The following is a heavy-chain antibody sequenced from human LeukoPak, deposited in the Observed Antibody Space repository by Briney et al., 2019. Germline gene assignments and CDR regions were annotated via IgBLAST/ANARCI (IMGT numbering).Heavy chain of an antibody. CDR2: INPNSGGT. CDR3: ARVNYDSSGYYPYYFDY. Sequence: ASVKVSCKASGYTFTGYYMHWVRQAPGQGLEWMGWINPNSGGTNYAQKFQGRVTMTRDTSISTAYMELSRLRSDDTAVYCCARVNYDSSGYYPYYFDYWGQGTLVTVSS. D-gene: IGHD3-22*01. J-gene: IGHJ4*02. V-gene: IGHV1-2*02. CDR1: GYTFTGYY.